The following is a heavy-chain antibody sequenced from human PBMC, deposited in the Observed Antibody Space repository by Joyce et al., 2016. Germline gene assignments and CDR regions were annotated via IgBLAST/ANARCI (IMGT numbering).Heavy chain of an antibody. Sequence: QVQLQESGPGLVEPSGTLSLTCTGSGGSVYSSNKWRGVRQPPGKGLEWIGEIYHSGSTSYSPGLQSRVTISIDKSKNEFSLELRSVTGADTAMYYCARDAVGFDYWGQGILVSVSS. D-gene: IGHD1-26*01. J-gene: IGHJ4*02. V-gene: IGHV4-4*02. CDR1: GGSVYSSNK. CDR2: IYHSGST. CDR3: ARDAVGFDY.